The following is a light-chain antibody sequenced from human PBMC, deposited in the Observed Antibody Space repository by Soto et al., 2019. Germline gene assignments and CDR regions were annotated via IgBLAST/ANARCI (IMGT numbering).Light chain of an antibody. Sequence: TLWCRASQSGSSSYVAWYQQKPGQAPRLLIQSASSRAPGIPVRFSGSGSGTDFTFTISILQSDDFAVYSCQQHASSPWTFGQGTKVDIK. V-gene: IGKV3-20*01. CDR3: QQHASSPWT. J-gene: IGKJ1*01. CDR2: SAS. CDR1: QSGSSSY.